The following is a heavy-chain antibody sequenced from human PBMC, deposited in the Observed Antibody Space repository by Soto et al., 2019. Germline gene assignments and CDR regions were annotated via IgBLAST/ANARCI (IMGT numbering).Heavy chain of an antibody. CDR3: ARVSRIQLWLGPDY. CDR1: GGSISSGGYY. V-gene: IGHV4-31*03. D-gene: IGHD5-18*01. CDR2: IYYSGST. J-gene: IGHJ4*02. Sequence: QVQLQESGPGLVKPSQTLSLTCTVSGGSISSGGYYWSWIRQHPGKGLEWIGYIYYSGSTYYNPSIKSRVTISVDTSKNQFSLKLSYVTAADTAVYYCARVSRIQLWLGPDYWGQGTLVTVSS.